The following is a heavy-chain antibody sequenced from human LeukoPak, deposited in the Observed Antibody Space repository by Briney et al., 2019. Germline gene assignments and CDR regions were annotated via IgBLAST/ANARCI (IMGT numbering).Heavy chain of an antibody. Sequence: SETLSLTCTVSGGSFSRYYWSWIRQSPGKGLEWIGDIHYSGSTNYNPSLKSRVTISMDASNNQFSLRLSSVTAVDTAVYYCARVSGATITTYYGMVVWGKRSTVSVSP. CDR2: IHYSGST. CDR3: ARVSGATITTYYGMVV. V-gene: IGHV4-59*01. J-gene: IGHJ6*04. D-gene: IGHD5-12*01. CDR1: GGSFSRYY.